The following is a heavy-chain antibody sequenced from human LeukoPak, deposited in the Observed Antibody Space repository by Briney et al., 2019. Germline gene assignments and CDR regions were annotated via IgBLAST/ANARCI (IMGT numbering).Heavy chain of an antibody. CDR2: IYYSGST. CDR1: GDSITSGSYY. J-gene: IGHJ3*02. CDR3: ARDCGGDCDAFDI. V-gene: IGHV4-61*01. Sequence: SETLSLTCTVSGDSITSGSYYWNWIRQPPGKGLEWIGYIYYSGSTNYNPSLKSRVTISVDTSKNQFSLKLSSVTAADTAVYYCARDCGGDCDAFDIWGQGTMVTVSS. D-gene: IGHD2-21*02.